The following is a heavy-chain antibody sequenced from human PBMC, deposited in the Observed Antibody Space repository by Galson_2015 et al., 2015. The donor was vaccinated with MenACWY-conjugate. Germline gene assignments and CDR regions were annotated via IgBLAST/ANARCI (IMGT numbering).Heavy chain of an antibody. D-gene: IGHD2-15*01. J-gene: IGHJ3*02. CDR2: IHYSGGT. Sequence: SETLSLTCTVSGGSIRSHDLYCGWFRQPPGKGLEWIGNIHYSGGTYHNPSLKSRISTSVDTSKNQFSLNLASVTAADTATYYCGRRRPRDIGGGFDI. V-gene: IGHV4-39*01. CDR3: GRRRPRDIGGGFDI. CDR1: GGSIRSHDLY.